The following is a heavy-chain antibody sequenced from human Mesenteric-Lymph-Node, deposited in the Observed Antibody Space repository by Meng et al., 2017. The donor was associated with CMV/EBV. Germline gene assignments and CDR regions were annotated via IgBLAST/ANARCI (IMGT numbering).Heavy chain of an antibody. J-gene: IGHJ4*02. V-gene: IGHV3-11*06. CDR1: GFTFSDYY. D-gene: IGHD6-13*01. CDR2: ISSSSSYT. Sequence: LSCAASGFTFSDYYMSWIRQAPGKGLEWVSYISSSSSYTNYADSVKGRFTISRDNAKNSLYLQMNSLRAEDTAVYYCARANAAAGLDYWGQGTLVTVSS. CDR3: ARANAAAGLDY.